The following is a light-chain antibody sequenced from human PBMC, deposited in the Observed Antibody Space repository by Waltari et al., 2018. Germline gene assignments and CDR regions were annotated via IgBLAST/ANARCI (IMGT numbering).Light chain of an antibody. CDR3: QQYDNWPPWT. CDR1: QSVSSN. V-gene: IGKV3-15*01. Sequence: EIVMTQSPATLSVSTGERATLSCRASQSVSSNLAWYQQKPGQAPRLLIYGTSTRATGIPAMFSGSGSGTEFTLTISSMQSEDFAVYFCQQYDNWPPWTFGQGTKVESK. CDR2: GTS. J-gene: IGKJ1*01.